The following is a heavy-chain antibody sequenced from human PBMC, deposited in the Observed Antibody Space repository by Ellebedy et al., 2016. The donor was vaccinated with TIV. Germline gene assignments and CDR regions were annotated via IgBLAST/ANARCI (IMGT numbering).Heavy chain of an antibody. CDR1: GGTFSSYA. D-gene: IGHD1-26*01. CDR3: ARDHVVGDAFDY. V-gene: IGHV1-69*13. CDR2: IIPIFGIA. Sequence: SVKVSCXASGGTFSSYAISWVRQAPGQGLEWMGGIIPIFGIANYAQKFQGRVTITADESTSTAYMELSSLRSEDTAVYYCARDHVVGDAFDYWGQGTLVTVSS. J-gene: IGHJ4*02.